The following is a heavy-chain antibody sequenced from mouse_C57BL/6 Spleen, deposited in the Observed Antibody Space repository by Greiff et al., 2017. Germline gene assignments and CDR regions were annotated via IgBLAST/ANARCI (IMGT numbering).Heavy chain of an antibody. V-gene: IGHV5-17*01. J-gene: IGHJ4*01. D-gene: IGHD1-1*01. CDR1: GFTFSDYG. Sequence: EVHLVESGGGLVKPGGSLKLSCAASGFTFSDYGMHWVRQAPEKGLEWVAYISSGSSTIYYADTVKGRFTFSRDNAKNTLFLQMTSLRSEDTAMYYCARILRYSYYAMDYWGQGTSVTVSS. CDR2: ISSGSSTI. CDR3: ARILRYSYYAMDY.